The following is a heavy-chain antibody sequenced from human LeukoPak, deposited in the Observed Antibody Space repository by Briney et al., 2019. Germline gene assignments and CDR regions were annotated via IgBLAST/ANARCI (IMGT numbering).Heavy chain of an antibody. CDR1: GYSFSHYG. CDR2: ISAFNYII. Sequence: ASVKVSCKTSGYSFSHYGISWWRQAPGQGLEWVGWISAFNYIIEYAQKFQGRVTMTQDTATSTAYMELRSLTSDDTAVFYCTRGSSISAQGDTWGQGTLVTVSS. CDR3: TRGSSISAQGDT. D-gene: IGHD3-16*01. J-gene: IGHJ4*02. V-gene: IGHV1-18*01.